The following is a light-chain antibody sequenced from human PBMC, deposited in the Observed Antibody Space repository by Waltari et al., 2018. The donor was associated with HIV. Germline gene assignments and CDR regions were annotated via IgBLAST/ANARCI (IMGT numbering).Light chain of an antibody. CDR2: ADT. CDR3: QAWDSNTAV. CDR1: KLGDKY. J-gene: IGLJ2*01. V-gene: IGLV3-1*01. Sequence: SYEMTQPPSVSVSPGQTASITCSGDKLGDKYASWYQQKPGQSPVLVIYADTKLPSVIPERFSGSNSGNTATLTISGTQAMDEADYYCQAWDSNTAVFGGGTKLTVL.